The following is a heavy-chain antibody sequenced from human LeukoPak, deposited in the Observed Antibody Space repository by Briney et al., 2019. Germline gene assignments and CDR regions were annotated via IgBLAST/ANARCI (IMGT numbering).Heavy chain of an antibody. CDR1: GGSFCGYY. J-gene: IGHJ4*02. D-gene: IGHD2/OR15-2a*01. CDR2: INHSGDT. Sequence: PSETLSLTCAVYGGSFCGYYWSWIRQPPGKGLEWIGEINHSGDTNYNPSLKSRVTISVDTSKNQFSLKLSSVTAADTAVYYCVRGRVKGKYWGQGTLVTVSS. V-gene: IGHV4-34*01. CDR3: VRGRVKGKY.